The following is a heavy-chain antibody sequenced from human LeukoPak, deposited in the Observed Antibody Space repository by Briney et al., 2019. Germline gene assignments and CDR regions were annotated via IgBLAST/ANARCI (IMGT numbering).Heavy chain of an antibody. Sequence: SETLSLTCTGSGGSISSYYWSWIRQPAGKGLEWIGRIYTSGSTNYNPSLKSRVTMSVDTSKNQFSLKLSSVTAADTAVYYCARDGYTIFGVVRYYYYMDVWGKGTTVTVSS. V-gene: IGHV4-4*07. CDR3: ARDGYTIFGVVRYYYYMDV. CDR1: GGSISSYY. D-gene: IGHD3-3*01. J-gene: IGHJ6*03. CDR2: IYTSGST.